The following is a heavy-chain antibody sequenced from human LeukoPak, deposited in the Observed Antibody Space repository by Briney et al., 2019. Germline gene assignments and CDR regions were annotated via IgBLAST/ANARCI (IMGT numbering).Heavy chain of an antibody. CDR3: ASKTPSHWYFDL. V-gene: IGHV1-3*03. J-gene: IGHJ2*01. CDR1: GYTFTSYA. D-gene: IGHD2-15*01. CDR2: INAGNGNT. Sequence: RASVKVSCKASGYTFTSYAMHWVRQAPGQRLEWMGWINAGNGNTKYSQEFQGRVTITRDTSASTAYMELSSLRSEDTAVYYCASKTPSHWYFDLWGRGTLVTVSS.